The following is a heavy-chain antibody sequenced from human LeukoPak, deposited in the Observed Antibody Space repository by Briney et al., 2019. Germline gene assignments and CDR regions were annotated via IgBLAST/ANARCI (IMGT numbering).Heavy chain of an antibody. CDR3: ASTPLYSNYFDY. CDR2: INHSGST. Sequence: SETLSLTCAVYGGSFSGCYWSWIRQPPGKGLEWIGEINHSGSTNYNPSLKSRVTISVDTSKNQFSLKLSSVTAADTAVYYCASTPLYSNYFDYWGQGTLVTVSS. V-gene: IGHV4-34*01. D-gene: IGHD4-11*01. CDR1: GGSFSGCY. J-gene: IGHJ4*02.